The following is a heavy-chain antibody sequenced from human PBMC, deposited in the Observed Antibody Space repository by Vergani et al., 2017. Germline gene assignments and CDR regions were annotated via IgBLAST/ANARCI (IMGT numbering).Heavy chain of an antibody. J-gene: IGHJ3*02. CDR1: GGSISSGGYY. D-gene: IGHD3-3*01. Sequence: QVQLQESGPGLVKPSQTLSLTCTVSGGSISSGGYYWSWIRQHPGKGLEWIGYIYYSGSTYYNPSLKSRVTISVDTSKNQFSLKLSSVTAADTAVYYCAREPYYDFWSGWGAHAFDIWGQGIIVTVSS. V-gene: IGHV4-31*03. CDR2: IYYSGST. CDR3: AREPYYDFWSGWGAHAFDI.